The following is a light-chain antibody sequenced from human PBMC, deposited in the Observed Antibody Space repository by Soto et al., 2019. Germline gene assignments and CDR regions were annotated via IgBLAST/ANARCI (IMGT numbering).Light chain of an antibody. Sequence: QSVLTQPPSASGTPGQRVTISCSGSSSNIGSNYVYWYQQLPGTAPKLLIYRDNQRPAGVSDRFSGSKSGTSASLAISGLRSEDEADYYCAGRDASLSAYVVFGGGTKLTVL. CDR1: SSNIGSNY. CDR2: RDN. J-gene: IGLJ2*01. CDR3: AGRDASLSAYVV. V-gene: IGLV1-47*01.